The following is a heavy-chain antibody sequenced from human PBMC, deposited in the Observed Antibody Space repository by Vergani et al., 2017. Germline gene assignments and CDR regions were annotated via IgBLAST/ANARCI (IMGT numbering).Heavy chain of an antibody. CDR1: GGSISSGGYY. CDR3: ARDIRALAGRYGMDV. CDR2: IYHSGST. J-gene: IGHJ6*02. V-gene: IGHV4-31*03. Sequence: QVQLQESGPGLVKPSQTLSLTCTVSGGSISSGGYYWSWIRQHPGKGLEWIGYIYHSGSTNYNPSLKSRVTISVDKSKNQFSLKLSSVTAADTAVYYCARDIRALAGRYGMDVWGQGTTVTVSS.